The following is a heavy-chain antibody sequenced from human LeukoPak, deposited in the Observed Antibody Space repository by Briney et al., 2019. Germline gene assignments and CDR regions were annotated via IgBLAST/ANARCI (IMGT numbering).Heavy chain of an antibody. CDR1: GYTFTSYD. V-gene: IGHV1-8*01. J-gene: IGHJ6*03. CDR3: ARALSWTTESYYYMDV. D-gene: IGHD3/OR15-3a*01. CDR2: MNPNSGNT. Sequence: ASVKVSCKASGYTFTSYDMNWVRQATGQGLEGLGWMNPNSGNTGYAQTFQGRVTMTMNTSITTAYMALSSLRCADTAVYYCARALSWTTESYYYMDVWGKGTTVTVSS.